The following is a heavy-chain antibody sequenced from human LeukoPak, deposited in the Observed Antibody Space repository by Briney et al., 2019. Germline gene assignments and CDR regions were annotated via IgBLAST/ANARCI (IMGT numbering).Heavy chain of an antibody. Sequence: PGGSLRLSCAVSGFTFSSYGMHWVRQAPGKGLEWVAVISYDGSNKYYADSVKGRFTISRDNSKNTLYLQMNSLRAEDTAVYYCAKAYEYSGYSYYYYYYMDVWGKGTTVTVSS. V-gene: IGHV3-30*18. J-gene: IGHJ6*03. CDR2: ISYDGSNK. D-gene: IGHD5-12*01. CDR1: GFTFSSYG. CDR3: AKAYEYSGYSYYYYYYMDV.